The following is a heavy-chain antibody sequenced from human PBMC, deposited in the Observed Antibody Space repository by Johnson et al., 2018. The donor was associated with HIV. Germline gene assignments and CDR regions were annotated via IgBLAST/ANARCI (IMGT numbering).Heavy chain of an antibody. CDR2: LRCDGGST. D-gene: IGHD3-22*01. CDR1: GFTFDDYA. Sequence: VQLVESGGVVVQPGGSLRLSCAASGFTFDDYAMHWVRQAPGKGLVWVSLLRCDGGSTYYAHSVNGRFTISSDNSKNSLYMQMNSLRAAYTALYYCAKDVYSSGFDAFDIWGQGTMVTVSS. V-gene: IGHV3-43D*03. CDR3: AKDVYSSGFDAFDI. J-gene: IGHJ3*02.